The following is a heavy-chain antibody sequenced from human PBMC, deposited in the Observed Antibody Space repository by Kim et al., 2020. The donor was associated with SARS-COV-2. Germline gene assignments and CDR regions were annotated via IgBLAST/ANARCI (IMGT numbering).Heavy chain of an antibody. D-gene: IGHD1-26*01. CDR2: IWSHGRSA. J-gene: IGHJ4*02. CDR3: ARDMSVGRPLFDD. Sequence: GGSLRLSCAGSGFIFKNYGMHWVRQAPGKGLEWVAVIWSHGRSAYYADSVRGRFTISKDDSKNTLYLQMNSLKLEDTAVYYCARDMSVGRPLFDDWGQGTLVGVSS. V-gene: IGHV3-33*01. CDR1: GFIFKNYG.